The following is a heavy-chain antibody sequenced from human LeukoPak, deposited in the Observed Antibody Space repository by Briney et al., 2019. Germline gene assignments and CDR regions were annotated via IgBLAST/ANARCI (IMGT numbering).Heavy chain of an antibody. Sequence: SVKVSCKASGGTFNNFAISWVRQAPGQGLEWVGGIIPMSGTANYAQKFQGRVTITADESTSTAYMELSSLRSEDTAVYYCARDLDYYDSSGYTDDFDYWGQGTLVTVSS. J-gene: IGHJ4*02. CDR2: IIPMSGTA. CDR1: GGTFNNFA. D-gene: IGHD3-22*01. CDR3: ARDLDYYDSSGYTDDFDY. V-gene: IGHV1-69*13.